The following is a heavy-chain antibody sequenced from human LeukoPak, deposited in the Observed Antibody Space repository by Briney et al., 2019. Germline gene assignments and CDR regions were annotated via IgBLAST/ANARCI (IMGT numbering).Heavy chain of an antibody. CDR1: GFTFSSYA. J-gene: IGHJ4*02. V-gene: IGHV3-30-3*01. Sequence: PGRSLRLSCAASGFTFSSYAMHWVRQAPGKGLEWVAVISYDGSNKYYADSVKGRFTISRDNSKNTLYLQMNSLRAEDTAVYYCAREDGVVRGVPFDYWRQGTLVTVSS. D-gene: IGHD3-10*01. CDR2: ISYDGSNK. CDR3: AREDGVVRGVPFDY.